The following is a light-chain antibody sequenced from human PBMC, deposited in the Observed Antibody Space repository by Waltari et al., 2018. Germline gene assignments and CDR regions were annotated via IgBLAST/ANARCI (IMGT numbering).Light chain of an antibody. V-gene: IGLV1-40*01. CDR2: GDT. CDR1: RSNVGEYP. Sequence: QSVLAQPPSVSGAPGQRVIISCSGSRSNVGEYPVHWSQQIPGAAPKLLVYGDTRRPAGIPDRFSGSKSGNSASLAIAGLQVDDEADYYCQSYDNTLGGFVAFGGGTKLTVL. CDR3: QSYDNTLGGFVA. J-gene: IGLJ2*01.